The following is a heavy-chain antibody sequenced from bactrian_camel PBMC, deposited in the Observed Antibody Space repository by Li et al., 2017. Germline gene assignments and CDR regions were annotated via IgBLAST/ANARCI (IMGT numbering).Heavy chain of an antibody. CDR1: GFTFSGAY. CDR2: IASYRDLS. Sequence: QLVESGGGLVQPGGSLRLSCEASGFTFSGAYMYRIRQTPGKGLEWVSTIASYRDLSYYSDSVKGRFTISRDNAKNTVYLQMTSLKPEDTGVYFCVRDPYVTGGEWGQGTQVTVSS. J-gene: IGHJ4*01. V-gene: IGHV3S40*01. CDR3: VRDPYVTGGE. D-gene: IGHD7*01.